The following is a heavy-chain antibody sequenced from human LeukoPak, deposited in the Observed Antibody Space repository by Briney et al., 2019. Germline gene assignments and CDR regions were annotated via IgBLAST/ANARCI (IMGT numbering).Heavy chain of an antibody. CDR1: GGTFSSYA. D-gene: IGHD6-19*01. Sequence: ASVKVSCKASGGTFSSYAISWVRQAPGQGLEWMGGIIPIFGTANYAQKFQGRVTITADESTSTAYMELGSLRSEDTAVYYCALTVAGTFDYWGQGTLVTVSS. J-gene: IGHJ4*02. CDR2: IIPIFGTA. CDR3: ALTVAGTFDY. V-gene: IGHV1-69*13.